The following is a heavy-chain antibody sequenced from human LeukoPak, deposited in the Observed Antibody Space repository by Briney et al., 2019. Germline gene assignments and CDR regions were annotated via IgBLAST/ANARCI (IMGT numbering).Heavy chain of an antibody. Sequence: PGGSRRLSCAASGFTFSGYLMHWVRQAPGKGLVWVSRINSDGSSTAYADSVKGRFTISRDNAKNTLYLQMNSLRAEDTAVYYCARVRVATLDFWGQGILVTVSS. CDR3: ARVRVATLDF. CDR1: GFTFSGYL. D-gene: IGHD5-12*01. CDR2: INSDGSST. V-gene: IGHV3-74*01. J-gene: IGHJ4*02.